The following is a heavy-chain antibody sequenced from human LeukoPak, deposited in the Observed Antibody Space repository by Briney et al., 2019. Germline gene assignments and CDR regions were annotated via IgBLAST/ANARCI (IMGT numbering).Heavy chain of an antibody. CDR2: IRSKAYGGTT. Sequence: GGSLRLSCTASGFTFGDYAMSWFRQAPGKGLEWVGFIRSKAYGGTTEYAASVKGRFTISRDDSKSIAYLQMNSLKTEDTAVYYCTRDPSRIAVAESFDYWGQGTLVTVSS. V-gene: IGHV3-49*03. CDR1: GFTFGDYA. J-gene: IGHJ4*02. D-gene: IGHD6-19*01. CDR3: TRDPSRIAVAESFDY.